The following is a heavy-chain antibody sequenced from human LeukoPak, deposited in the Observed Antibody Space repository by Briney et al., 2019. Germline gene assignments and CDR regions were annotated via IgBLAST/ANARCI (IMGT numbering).Heavy chain of an antibody. J-gene: IGHJ4*02. D-gene: IGHD3-22*01. Sequence: QSGGSLRLSCAASGFTFDDYAMHWVRQAPGKGLEWVSGISWNSGSIGYADSVKGRFTISRDNAKNSLYLQMNSLRAEDTALYYCAKDVYLVEHLRLLQDWGQGTLVTVSS. CDR1: GFTFDDYA. V-gene: IGHV3-9*01. CDR3: AKDVYLVEHLRLLQD. CDR2: ISWNSGSI.